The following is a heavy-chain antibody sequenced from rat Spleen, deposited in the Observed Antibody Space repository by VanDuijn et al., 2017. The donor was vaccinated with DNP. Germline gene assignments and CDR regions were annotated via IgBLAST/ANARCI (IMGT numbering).Heavy chain of an antibody. CDR3: GKRGFGSSNYFAY. Sequence: EVQLVESGGGFIQPGRSLRLSCAASGFPFSDYDMAWVRQAPTKGLEWVTTITTSGGTTFYPDSVKGRFTISRDNAKSSLYLQMNSLKSEDTATYYCGKRGFGSSNYFAYWGQGTLVIVSS. V-gene: IGHV5S23*01. J-gene: IGHJ3*01. CDR2: ITTSGGTT. D-gene: IGHD4-3*01. CDR1: GFPFSDYD.